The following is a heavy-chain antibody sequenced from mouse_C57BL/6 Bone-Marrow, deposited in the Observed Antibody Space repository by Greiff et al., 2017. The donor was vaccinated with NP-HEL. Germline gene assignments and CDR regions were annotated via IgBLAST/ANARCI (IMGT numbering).Heavy chain of an antibody. D-gene: IGHD2-5*01. J-gene: IGHJ3*01. Sequence: QVQLQQSGAELARPGASVKLSCKASGYTFTSYGISWVKQRNGQGLEWIGEIYPRSGNTYYNEKFKGKATLTADKSSSTAYMELRSLTSEDSAVYFCVLPTRVTTRFAYWAQGTLVTVSA. CDR2: IYPRSGNT. CDR1: GYTFTSYG. CDR3: VLPTRVTTRFAY. V-gene: IGHV1-81*01.